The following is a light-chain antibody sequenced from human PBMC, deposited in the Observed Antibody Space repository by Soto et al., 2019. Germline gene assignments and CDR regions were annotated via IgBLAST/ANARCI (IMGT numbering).Light chain of an antibody. CDR2: GAS. CDR3: QQRSNWQIT. J-gene: IGKJ5*01. CDR1: QSVSNNY. Sequence: EIVLTQSPGTLSLSPWERATLSCRASQSVSNNYLAWYQQKPGQAPRLLIYGASNRATGIPDRFSGSGSGTDFTLTISSLEPDDFAVYYCQQRSNWQITFGQGTRLEIK. V-gene: IGKV3D-20*02.